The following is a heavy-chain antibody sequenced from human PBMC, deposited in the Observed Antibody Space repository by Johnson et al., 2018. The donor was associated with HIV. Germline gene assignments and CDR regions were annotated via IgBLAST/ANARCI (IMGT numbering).Heavy chain of an antibody. CDR3: ARDQKVQPSGYLDAFDI. D-gene: IGHD5-12*01. J-gene: IGHJ3*02. CDR1: GFTFDDYG. Sequence: VQLVESGGGVVRPGGSLRLSCAASGFTFDDYGMSWVRQAPGKGLEWVSGINWNGGSTGYAGSVKGRFTISRDNAKNSLYLQMNSLRAEDTAVYYCARDQKVQPSGYLDAFDIWGQGTMVTVSS. V-gene: IGHV3-20*04. CDR2: INWNGGST.